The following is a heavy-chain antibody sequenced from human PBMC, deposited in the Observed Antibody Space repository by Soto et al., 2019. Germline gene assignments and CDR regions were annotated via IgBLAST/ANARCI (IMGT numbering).Heavy chain of an antibody. Sequence: QVQLVESGGGVVQPGRSLRLSCAASGFPFTSYGMHWVREGPDKGLEWVAIISYDGSDKYYADSVKGRFTISRDNSKNTLYLQINSLRPEDTALYYCVGGHYYFDYRGQGTLVIVSS. J-gene: IGHJ4*02. CDR1: GFPFTSYG. CDR2: ISYDGSDK. D-gene: IGHD3-10*01. V-gene: IGHV3-30*03. CDR3: VGGHYYFDY.